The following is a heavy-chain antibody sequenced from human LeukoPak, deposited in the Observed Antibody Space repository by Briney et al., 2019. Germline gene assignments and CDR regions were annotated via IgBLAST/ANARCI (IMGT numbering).Heavy chain of an antibody. D-gene: IGHD6-13*01. J-gene: IGHJ1*01. Sequence: GGSLRLSCAASGFTFSSYDMHWIRQAPGKGLEWVAVISYDGSNKYYGDSVKGRFTISRDNSKNTLYLQMNSLRAEDTAVYFCAKVGATAGTLRIEYFQHWGQGTLVTVSS. CDR3: AKVGATAGTLRIEYFQH. V-gene: IGHV3-30*18. CDR2: ISYDGSNK. CDR1: GFTFSSYD.